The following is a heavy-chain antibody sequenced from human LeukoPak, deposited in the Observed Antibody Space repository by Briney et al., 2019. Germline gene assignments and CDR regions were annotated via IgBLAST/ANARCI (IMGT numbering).Heavy chain of an antibody. V-gene: IGHV3-23*01. Sequence: GGSLRLSCVASGLTFRSNLMTWVRQAPGKGLEWVSAISASGDSTYYADSVKGRFTISRDNSKNTLHLQMNSLRAEDTAVYYCAKPDYSRGNWFDPWGQGTLVTVSS. J-gene: IGHJ5*02. CDR2: ISASGDST. D-gene: IGHD2-15*01. CDR1: GLTFRSNL. CDR3: AKPDYSRGNWFDP.